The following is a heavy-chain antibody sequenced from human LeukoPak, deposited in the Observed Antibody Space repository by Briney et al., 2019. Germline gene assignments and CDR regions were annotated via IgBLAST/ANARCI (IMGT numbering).Heavy chain of an antibody. CDR2: INPNSGGT. J-gene: IGHJ6*02. D-gene: IGHD3-3*01. V-gene: IGHV1-2*02. CDR3: ARARTIFGVVTYYYGMDV. CDR1: GYTFTGYY. Sequence: ASVKVSCKASGYTFTGYYMHWVRQAPGQGLEWMGWINPNSGGTNYAQKFQGRVTMTRDTSISTAYMELSRLRSDDTAVYYCARARTIFGVVTYYYGMDVWGRGTTVTVSS.